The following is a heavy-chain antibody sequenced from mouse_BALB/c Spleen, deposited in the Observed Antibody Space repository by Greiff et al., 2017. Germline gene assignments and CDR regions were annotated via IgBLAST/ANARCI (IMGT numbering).Heavy chain of an antibody. J-gene: IGHJ4*01. CDR2: IYPGNVNT. CDR3: ARGGAMDY. V-gene: IGHV1S56*01. CDR1: GYTFTSYY. Sequence: GQLQQSGPELVKPGASVRISCKASGYTFTSYYIHWVKQRPGQGLEWIGWIYPGNVNTKYNEKFKGKATLTADKSSSTAYMQLSSLTSEDSAVYFCARGGAMDYWGQGTSVTVSS.